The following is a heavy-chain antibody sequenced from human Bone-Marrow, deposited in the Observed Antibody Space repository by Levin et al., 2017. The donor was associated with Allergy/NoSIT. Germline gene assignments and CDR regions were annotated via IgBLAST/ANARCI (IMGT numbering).Heavy chain of an antibody. CDR3: ADSYFGY. CDR1: RFTFSNYG. J-gene: IGHJ4*02. V-gene: IGHV3-30*03. CDR2: ISKDGSNK. Sequence: GGSLRLSCEVSRFTFSNYGMHWVRQAPGKGLEWVAVISKDGSNKFYADSVKGRFTVSRDNSKNTLSLEMNSLRSEDTAVYYCADSYFGYWGQGTLVTVSS.